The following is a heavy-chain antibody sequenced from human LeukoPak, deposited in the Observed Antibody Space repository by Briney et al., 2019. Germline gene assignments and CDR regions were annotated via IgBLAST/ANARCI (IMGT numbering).Heavy chain of an antibody. V-gene: IGHV3-23*01. J-gene: IGHJ4*02. CDR1: GFSFSSFA. CDR3: AKDPAGGSDWYYFDY. CDR2: IDSGGGST. D-gene: IGHD6-19*01. Sequence: GGSLRLSCAASGFSFSSFAMSWVRQAPGKGLEWVSTIDSGGGSTYSADSVKGRFTISRDNSKSTLYLQLNSLRIEDTAIYHCAKDPAGGSDWYYFDYWGQGTLVTVSS.